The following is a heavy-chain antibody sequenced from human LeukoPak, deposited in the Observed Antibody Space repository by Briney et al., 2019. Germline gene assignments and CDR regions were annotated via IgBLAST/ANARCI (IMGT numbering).Heavy chain of an antibody. J-gene: IGHJ5*02. CDR1: GDSVSSYY. CDR2: IYYSGST. V-gene: IGHV4-59*02. D-gene: IGHD3-10*01. Sequence: KPSETLSLTCTVSGDSVSSYYLTWIRQPPGKGLEWIGCIYYSGSTNYNPSLKSRVTISVDTSKNQFSLRLSSVTAADTAVYYCARALDYYGSGSYYWGWFDPWGQGTLVTVSS. CDR3: ARALDYYGSGSYYWGWFDP.